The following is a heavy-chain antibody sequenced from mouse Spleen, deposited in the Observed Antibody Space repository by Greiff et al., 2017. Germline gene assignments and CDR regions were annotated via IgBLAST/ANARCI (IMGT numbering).Heavy chain of an antibody. J-gene: IGHJ2*01. CDR3: TRGRDYFDY. CDR1: VYTFTSYW. CDR2: IYPGNSAT. Sequence: VTLKESGTVLARPGASVLMSCKASVYTFTSYWLHCVKPRPGQGLVWIGAIYPGNSATSYNQKFKGKAKLTAVTSTSTAYMELSSLTNEDSAVYYCTRGRDYFDYWGQGTTLTVSS. V-gene: IGHV1-5*01.